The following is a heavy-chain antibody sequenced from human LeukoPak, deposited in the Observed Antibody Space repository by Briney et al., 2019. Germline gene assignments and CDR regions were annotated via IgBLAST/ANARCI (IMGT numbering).Heavy chain of an antibody. Sequence: GGSLRLSCAASGFTFSSYGMHWVRQAPGKGLERVAVISYDGSNKYYADSVKGRFTISRDNSKNTLYLQMNSLRAEDTAVYYCAKRGSGSYYEDYWGQGTLVTVSS. J-gene: IGHJ4*02. V-gene: IGHV3-30*18. CDR3: AKRGSGSYYEDY. CDR1: GFTFSSYG. D-gene: IGHD3-10*01. CDR2: ISYDGSNK.